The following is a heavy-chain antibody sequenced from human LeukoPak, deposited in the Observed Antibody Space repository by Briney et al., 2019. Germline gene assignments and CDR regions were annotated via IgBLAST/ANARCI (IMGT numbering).Heavy chain of an antibody. CDR1: GFTFSSYA. CDR3: TRLGGGSPDLIIVPGANKLKWYDP. J-gene: IGHJ5*02. CDR2: ISGSGGST. V-gene: IGHV3-23*01. D-gene: IGHD2-2*01. Sequence: GGSLRLSCAASGFTFSSYAMSWVRQAPGKGLEWVSAISGSGGSTYYADSVKGRFTISRDNSKNTLYLQMNSLKIEDTALYHCTRLGGGSPDLIIVPGANKLKWYDPWGQGTLVTVSS.